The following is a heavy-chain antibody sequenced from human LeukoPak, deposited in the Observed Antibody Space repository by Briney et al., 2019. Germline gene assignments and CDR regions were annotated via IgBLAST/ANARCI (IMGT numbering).Heavy chain of an antibody. V-gene: IGHV3-23*01. CDR2: ISGTSDTT. CDR1: GFIFENYA. CDR3: AKADATIGGAFDI. J-gene: IGHJ3*02. D-gene: IGHD3-3*01. Sequence: PGGSLRLSCAASGFIFENYAMSWVRQAPGKGLEWVSIISGTSDTTRYGDSVRGRFTTSRDNPRNTLYLQMNSLRVDDTAVYYCAKADATIGGAFDIWGQGTMVTVSS.